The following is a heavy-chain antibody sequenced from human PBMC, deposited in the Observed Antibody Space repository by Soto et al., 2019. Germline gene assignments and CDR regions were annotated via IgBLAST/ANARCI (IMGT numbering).Heavy chain of an antibody. CDR1: GFTFSDHY. J-gene: IGHJ4*02. CDR3: ARFSGGYTRGLDY. CDR2: SRNKANSYST. Sequence: EVQLVESGGGLVQPGGSLRLSCAASGFTFSDHYMDWVRQAPGKGLEWVGRSRNKANSYSTEYAASVKGRFTISRDESKNSLYRQKNSLKTENTAVYYCARFSGGYTRGLDYWGQGTLVTVSS. D-gene: IGHD1-26*01. V-gene: IGHV3-72*01.